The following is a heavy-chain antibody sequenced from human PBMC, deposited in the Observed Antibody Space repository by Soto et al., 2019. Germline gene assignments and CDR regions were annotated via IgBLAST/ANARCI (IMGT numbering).Heavy chain of an antibody. J-gene: IGHJ3*02. D-gene: IGHD3-3*01. Sequence: EVQLVESGGGLVQPGRSLRLSGTASGFTFGDYAMSWFRQAPGKGLEWVGFIRSKAYGGTTEYAASVKGRFTISRDDSKSIAYLQMNSLKTEDTAVYYCTRDGDLPLDAFDIWGQGTMVTVSS. CDR1: GFTFGDYA. V-gene: IGHV3-49*03. CDR2: IRSKAYGGTT. CDR3: TRDGDLPLDAFDI.